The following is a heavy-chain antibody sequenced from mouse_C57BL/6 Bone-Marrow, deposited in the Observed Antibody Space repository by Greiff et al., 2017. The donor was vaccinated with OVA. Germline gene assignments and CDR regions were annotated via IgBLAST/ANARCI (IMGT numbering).Heavy chain of an antibody. J-gene: IGHJ4*01. CDR2: ISSGSSTI. D-gene: IGHD2-4*01. CDR1: GFTFSDYY. Sequence: DVKLVESGGGLVQPGGSLKLSCAASGFTFSDYYMYWVRQTPEKRLEWVAYISSGSSTIYYADTVKGRFTISRDNAKNTLFLQMTSLRSEDTAMYYCARRDDYDGGAMDYWGQGTSVTVSS. CDR3: ARRDDYDGGAMDY. V-gene: IGHV5-17*01.